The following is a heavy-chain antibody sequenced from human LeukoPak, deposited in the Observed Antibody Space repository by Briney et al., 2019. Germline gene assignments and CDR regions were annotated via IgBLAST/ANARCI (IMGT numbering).Heavy chain of an antibody. Sequence: AGGSLRLSCAASGFTFDNYAMTWVRQAPGKGLEWVSSITGSGGTTYYADSVKGRFTISRDNSKNTLYLQMNSLRAEDSAVYYCAGGYYFDYWGQGTLVTVSS. CDR2: ITGSGGTT. CDR3: AGGYYFDY. V-gene: IGHV3-23*01. D-gene: IGHD3-16*01. CDR1: GFTFDNYA. J-gene: IGHJ4*02.